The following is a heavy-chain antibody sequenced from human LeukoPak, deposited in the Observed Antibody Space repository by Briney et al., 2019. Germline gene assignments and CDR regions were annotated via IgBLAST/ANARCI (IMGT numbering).Heavy chain of an antibody. Sequence: KASETLSLTCAVYGGSFNGYYWTWIRQPPGKGLEWIGEINHSGSTDYNPSLKSRVTISVDTSKSQFSLKLNSVTAADTAVYYCARGQLRLSNWGQGSLVIVSS. CDR3: ARGQLRLSN. D-gene: IGHD6-25*01. V-gene: IGHV4-34*01. CDR2: INHSGST. J-gene: IGHJ4*02. CDR1: GGSFNGYY.